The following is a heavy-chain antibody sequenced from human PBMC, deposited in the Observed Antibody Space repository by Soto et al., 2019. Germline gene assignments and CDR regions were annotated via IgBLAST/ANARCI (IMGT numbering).Heavy chain of an antibody. D-gene: IGHD4-17*01. CDR2: IYHSGYT. Sequence: QMQLQEYGSGLVKPSQTLSLTCAVSGGSISSGGYSWSWIRQPPGKDLEWIGYIYHSGYTYCNPSLKSPVTISVDRSKNQFSLKLSSVTAADTAVYYCARAHYGDYGYGMDVWGQGTTVTVSS. V-gene: IGHV4-30-2*01. J-gene: IGHJ6*02. CDR3: ARAHYGDYGYGMDV. CDR1: GGSISSGGYS.